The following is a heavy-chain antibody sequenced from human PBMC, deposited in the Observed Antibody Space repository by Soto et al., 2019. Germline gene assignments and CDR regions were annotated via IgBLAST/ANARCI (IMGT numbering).Heavy chain of an antibody. J-gene: IGHJ3*02. D-gene: IGHD2-2*01. V-gene: IGHV1-69*01. Sequence: QVQLVQSGAEVKKPGSSVKVSYKTSGGTFSSYTITWVRQAPGQGLEWMGGIIPMFGTTEYAQKFQARVTFTADASTGTAYMDLRSLISDDTAVYYCARKVSAALDAFDIWGQGTKVTVSS. CDR2: IIPMFGTT. CDR3: ARKVSAALDAFDI. CDR1: GGTFSSYT.